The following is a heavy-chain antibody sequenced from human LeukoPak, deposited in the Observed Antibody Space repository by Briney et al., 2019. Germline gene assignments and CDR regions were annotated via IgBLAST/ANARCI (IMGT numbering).Heavy chain of an antibody. V-gene: IGHV4-4*07. D-gene: IGHD3-10*01. CDR2: IYTSGST. Sequence: SETLSLTCTVSGGSISSYYWSWIRQPAGKGLEWIGRIYTSGSTNYNPSLKSRVTMSVDTSKNQFSLKLSSVTAADTAVYYCARDLINYYGSGSYYNLDAFDVWGQGTMVTVSS. CDR1: GGSISSYY. CDR3: ARDLINYYGSGSYYNLDAFDV. J-gene: IGHJ3*01.